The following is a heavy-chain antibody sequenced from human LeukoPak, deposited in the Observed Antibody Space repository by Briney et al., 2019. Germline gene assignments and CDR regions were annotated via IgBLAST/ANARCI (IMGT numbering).Heavy chain of an antibody. V-gene: IGHV3-21*01. D-gene: IGHD3-10*01. CDR2: ISSSSSYR. CDR1: GFTFSSYW. CDR3: ARVSYYYGSGSYRPTAVYYFDY. Sequence: PGGSLRLSCAASGFTFSSYWMTWVRQAPGKGLEWVSSISSSSSYRYYADSVKGRFTISRDNAKNTLYLQMNSLRAEDTAVYYCARVSYYYGSGSYRPTAVYYFDYWGQGTLVTVSS. J-gene: IGHJ4*02.